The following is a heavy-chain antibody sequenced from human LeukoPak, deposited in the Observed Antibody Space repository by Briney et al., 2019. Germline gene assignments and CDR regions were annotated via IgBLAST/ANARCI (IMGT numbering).Heavy chain of an antibody. Sequence: SETLSLTCAVYGGSFSGYYWSWIRQPPGKGLEWIGEINHSGSTNYNPSLKSRVTISVDTSKNQFSLKLSPVTAADTAVYYCARGPSSSWYRVFFWFDPWGQGTLVTVSS. CDR2: INHSGST. V-gene: IGHV4-34*01. CDR3: ARGPSSSWYRVFFWFDP. J-gene: IGHJ5*02. CDR1: GGSFSGYY. D-gene: IGHD6-13*01.